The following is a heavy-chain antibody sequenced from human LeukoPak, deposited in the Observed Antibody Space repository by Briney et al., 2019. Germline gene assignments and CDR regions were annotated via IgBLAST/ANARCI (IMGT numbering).Heavy chain of an antibody. Sequence: ASVKVSCKASGYTFTGYYMHWVRQAPGQGLEWMGWINPNSGGTKYAQKFQGRVSVTRDTSISTAYMELSSLRSDDTAVYYCARAEAIDYWGQGTLVTVSS. V-gene: IGHV1-2*02. CDR2: INPNSGGT. CDR1: GYTFTGYY. D-gene: IGHD5-12*01. CDR3: ARAEAIDY. J-gene: IGHJ4*02.